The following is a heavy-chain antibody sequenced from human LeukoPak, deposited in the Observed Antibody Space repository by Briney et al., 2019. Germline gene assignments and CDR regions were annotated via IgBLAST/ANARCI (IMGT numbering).Heavy chain of an antibody. D-gene: IGHD6-19*01. J-gene: IGHJ3*02. V-gene: IGHV3-30*04. CDR1: GFTFSSYA. CDR2: ISYDGSNK. CDR3: ARDAHYSSGWYFWAFDI. Sequence: GGSLRLSCAASGFTFSSYAMHWVRQAPGKGLEWVAVISYDGSNKYYADSVKGRFTISRDNSKNTLYLQMNSLRAEDTAVYYCARDAHYSSGWYFWAFDIWGQGTMVTVSS.